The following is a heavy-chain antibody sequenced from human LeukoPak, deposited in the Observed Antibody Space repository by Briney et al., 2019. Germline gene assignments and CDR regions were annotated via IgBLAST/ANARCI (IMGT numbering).Heavy chain of an antibody. V-gene: IGHV1-2*02. CDR1: GYTFTGYY. D-gene: IGHD4-23*01. J-gene: IGHJ3*02. Sequence: ASVKVSCKASGYTFTGYYMHWVRQAPGQGLEWMEWINPNSGGTNYAQKFQGRVTMTRDTSISTAYMELSRLRSDDTAVYYCASLEGTTVVTPDAFDIWGQGTMVTVSS. CDR2: INPNSGGT. CDR3: ASLEGTTVVTPDAFDI.